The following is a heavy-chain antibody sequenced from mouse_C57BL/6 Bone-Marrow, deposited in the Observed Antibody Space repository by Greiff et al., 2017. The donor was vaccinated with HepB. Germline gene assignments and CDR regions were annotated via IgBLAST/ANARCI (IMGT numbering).Heavy chain of an antibody. CDR3: ARGTTVVAGDWYFDV. CDR1: GYTFTNYW. J-gene: IGHJ1*03. V-gene: IGHV1-63*01. D-gene: IGHD1-1*01. Sequence: QVQLQQSGAELVRPGTSVKMSCKASGYTFTNYWIGWAKQRPGHGLEWIGDIYPGGGYTNYNEKFKGKATLTADKSSSTAYMQFSSLTSEDSAIYYCARGTTVVAGDWYFDVWGTGTTVTVSS. CDR2: IYPGGGYT.